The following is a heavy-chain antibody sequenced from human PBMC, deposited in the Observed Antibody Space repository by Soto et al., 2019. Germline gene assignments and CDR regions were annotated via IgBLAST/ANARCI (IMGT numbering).Heavy chain of an antibody. Sequence: PGGSLRLSCTASGFTFGDYAMSWFRQAPGKGLEWVGFIRSKAYGGTTEYAASVKGRFTISRDDSKSIAYLQMNSLKTEDTAVYYCTSWLITMVRGVIEVYGMDVWGQGTTVTVSS. V-gene: IGHV3-49*03. CDR3: TSWLITMVRGVIEVYGMDV. D-gene: IGHD3-10*01. CDR1: GFTFGDYA. J-gene: IGHJ6*02. CDR2: IRSKAYGGTT.